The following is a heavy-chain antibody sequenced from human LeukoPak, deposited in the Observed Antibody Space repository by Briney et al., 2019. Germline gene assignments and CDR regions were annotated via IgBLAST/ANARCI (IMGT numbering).Heavy chain of an antibody. D-gene: IGHD4-23*01. CDR3: ANLMGYGGNSESFDY. CDR1: GFTFSSYG. J-gene: IGHJ4*02. Sequence: GGSLRLSCAASGFTFSSYGMHWVRQAPGKGLEWVAFIRYDGSNKYYADSVKGRFTISRDNSKNTLYLQMNTLIAEDTAVYYCANLMGYGGNSESFDYWGQGTLVTVSS. V-gene: IGHV3-30*02. CDR2: IRYDGSNK.